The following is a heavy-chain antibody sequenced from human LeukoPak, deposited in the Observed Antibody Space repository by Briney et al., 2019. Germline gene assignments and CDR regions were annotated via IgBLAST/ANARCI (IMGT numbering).Heavy chain of an antibody. CDR2: ISAYNGNT. J-gene: IGHJ3*02. CDR1: GYTFTSYG. CDR3: ARQGLVVYTIEADAFDI. V-gene: IGHV1-18*01. Sequence: ASVKVSCKASGYTFTSYGISWVRQAPGQGLEWMGWISAYNGNTNYAQKLQGRVTMTTDTSTSTAYMELRSLRSDDTAVYYCARQGLVVYTIEADAFDIWGQGTMVTDSS. D-gene: IGHD2-8*02.